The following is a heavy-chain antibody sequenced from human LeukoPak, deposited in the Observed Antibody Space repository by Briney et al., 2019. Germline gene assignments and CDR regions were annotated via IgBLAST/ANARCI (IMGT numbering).Heavy chain of an antibody. CDR1: VFTFSSYE. V-gene: IGHV3-48*03. J-gene: IGHJ6*04. CDR2: ISSSGSTI. D-gene: IGHD3-10*02. Sequence: PGGSLRLTCAASVFTFSSYEMGWVRQAPGKGLEWVSYISSSGSTIYYADFVKGRFTISRDNAKNSLYLQMNSLRAEDTAVYYCAELGITMIGGVWGKGTTVTISS. CDR3: AELGITMIGGV.